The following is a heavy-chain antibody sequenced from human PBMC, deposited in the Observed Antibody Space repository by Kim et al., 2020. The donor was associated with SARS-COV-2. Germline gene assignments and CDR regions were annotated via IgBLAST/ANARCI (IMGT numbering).Heavy chain of an antibody. V-gene: IGHV3-48*03. CDR2: ISSSGSTI. CDR3: AREFPSYIAAAGYWFDP. CDR1: GFTFSSYE. D-gene: IGHD6-13*01. Sequence: GGSLRLSCAASGFTFSSYEMNWVRQAPGKGLEWVSYISSSGSTIYYADSVMGRFTISRDNVKNSLYLQMNSLRAEETAVYYCAREFPSYIAAAGYWFDPWGQGTLGTVSS. J-gene: IGHJ5*02.